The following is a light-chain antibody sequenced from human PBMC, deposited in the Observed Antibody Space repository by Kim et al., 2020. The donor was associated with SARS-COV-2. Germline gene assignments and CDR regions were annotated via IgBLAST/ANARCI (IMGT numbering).Light chain of an antibody. J-gene: IGKJ1*01. V-gene: IGKV1-39*01. CDR1: QSISSY. CDR2: AAS. CDR3: QQSYSTPPWT. Sequence: SVGDRVTITYRASQSISSYLNWYQQKPGKAPKLLIYAASSLQSGVPSRFSGSGSGTDFTLTISSLQPEDFATYYCQQSYSTPPWTFGQGTKVDIK.